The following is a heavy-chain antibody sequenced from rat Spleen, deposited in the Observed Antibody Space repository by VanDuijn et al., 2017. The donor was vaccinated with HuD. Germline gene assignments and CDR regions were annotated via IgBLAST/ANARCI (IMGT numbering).Heavy chain of an antibody. CDR1: GFTFSDYN. CDR2: ISYGDSSGHSST. D-gene: IGHD1-11*01. Sequence: EVQLVESGGGLVQPGRSLRLSCAASGFTFSDYNMAWVRQAPRKGLEWVATISYGDSSGHSSTYYRASVKGRFTISRDNAKSTLSLQMDSLRSEDTATYYCARRHYGYTDYFDSWGQGVMVTVSS. CDR3: ARRHYGYTDYFDS. J-gene: IGHJ2*01. V-gene: IGHV5-7*01.